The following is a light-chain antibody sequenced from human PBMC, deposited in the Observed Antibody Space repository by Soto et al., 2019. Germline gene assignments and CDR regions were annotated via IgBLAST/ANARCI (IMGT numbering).Light chain of an antibody. CDR3: LRYGDSPPAYT. J-gene: IGKJ2*01. Sequence: EIVLTQSPGTVSLSPGERATLSCRASQSVSSRNLAWYRQKPGKAPSLLIFGASNRATGIPDRFSGSGSGTDFTLTISNLENEDCAVYYCLRYGDSPPAYTFGQGTKLEIK. V-gene: IGKV3-20*01. CDR1: QSVSSRN. CDR2: GAS.